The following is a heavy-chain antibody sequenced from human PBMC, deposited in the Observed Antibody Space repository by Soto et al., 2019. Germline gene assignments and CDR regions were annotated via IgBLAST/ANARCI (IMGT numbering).Heavy chain of an antibody. V-gene: IGHV3-53*01. CDR1: GFTVSNNY. D-gene: IGHD3-10*01. CDR3: ATPPGGGGY. J-gene: IGHJ4*02. Sequence: EVQLVESGGGLIQPGGSLRLSCAVSGFTVSNNYMSWVRQAPGKGLEGVSVIYSGGYTAYGDSVKGRFTISRDNSKNTLYLKRNGRGPEGTAGFGWATPPGGGGYWGQGTLVTVSS. CDR2: IYSGGYT.